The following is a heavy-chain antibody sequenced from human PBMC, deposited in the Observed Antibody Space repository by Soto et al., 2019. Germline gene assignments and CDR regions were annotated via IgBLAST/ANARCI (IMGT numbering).Heavy chain of an antibody. CDR2: INAGNGNT. V-gene: IGHV1-3*01. Sequence: QVQLVQSGAEVKKPGASVKVSCKASGYTFTSYAMHWVRQAPGQRLEWMGWINAGNGNTKYSQKFRGRVTITRDPSASTAYMELCSLGAEVTVVYYCATVRFLVWLLKPGLDCWGQGTLVTVSS. CDR1: GYTFTSYA. J-gene: IGHJ4*02. CDR3: ATVRFLVWLLKPGLDC. D-gene: IGHD3-3*01.